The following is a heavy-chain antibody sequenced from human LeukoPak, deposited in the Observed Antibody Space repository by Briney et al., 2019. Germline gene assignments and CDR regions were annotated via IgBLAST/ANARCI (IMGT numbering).Heavy chain of an antibody. Sequence: GGSLRLSCAASGFTFSTYWMHWVRQAPGKGLVWVSRINSDGSSTSYADSVKGRFTISRDNAKNTLYLQMNSLRAEDTAVYYCARDLYCGGDCSYFDYWGQGTLVTVSS. D-gene: IGHD2-21*02. V-gene: IGHV3-74*01. CDR3: ARDLYCGGDCSYFDY. CDR1: GFTFSTYW. CDR2: INSDGSST. J-gene: IGHJ4*02.